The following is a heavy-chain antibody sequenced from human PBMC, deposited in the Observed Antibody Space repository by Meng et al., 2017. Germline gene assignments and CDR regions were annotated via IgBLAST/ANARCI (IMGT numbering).Heavy chain of an antibody. V-gene: IGHV4-34*01. CDR2: INHSGST. D-gene: IGHD3-10*01. CDR3: ARVPGGIGAADY. J-gene: IGHJ4*02. Sequence: QVQQQEGGAGLLQPSETLSLTCAVYGGSFSGYYWSWIRQPPGKGLEWIGEINHSGSTNYNPSLKSRVTISVDTSKNQFSLKLSSVTAADTAVYYCARVPGGIGAADYWGQGTLVTVSS. CDR1: GGSFSGYY.